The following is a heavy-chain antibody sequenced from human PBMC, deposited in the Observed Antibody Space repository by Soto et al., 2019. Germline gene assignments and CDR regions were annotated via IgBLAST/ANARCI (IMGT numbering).Heavy chain of an antibody. J-gene: IGHJ3*02. D-gene: IGHD3-10*01. Sequence: ASVKVSCKAPGYTFTSYDINWVRQATGQGLEWMGWMNPNSGNTGYAQKFQGRVTMTRNTSISTAYMELSSLRSEDTAVYYCAVLWFGALDAFDIWGQGTMVTVS. CDR3: AVLWFGALDAFDI. V-gene: IGHV1-8*01. CDR1: GYTFTSYD. CDR2: MNPNSGNT.